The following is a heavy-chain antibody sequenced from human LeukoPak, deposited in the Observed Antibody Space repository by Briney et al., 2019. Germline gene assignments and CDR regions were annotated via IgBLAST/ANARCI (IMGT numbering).Heavy chain of an antibody. D-gene: IGHD6-13*01. CDR1: GFTFDDYA. CDR3: AKSSSWKNYCMDV. V-gene: IGHV3-43*02. J-gene: IGHJ6*03. Sequence: GGSLRLSCAASGFTFDDYAMHWVRQAPGRGLEWVSLISGDGGSTYYADSVKGRFTISRNNIKNSLYVQMNSLRTEDTAMYYCAKSSSWKNYCMDVWGKGTTVTVSS. CDR2: ISGDGGST.